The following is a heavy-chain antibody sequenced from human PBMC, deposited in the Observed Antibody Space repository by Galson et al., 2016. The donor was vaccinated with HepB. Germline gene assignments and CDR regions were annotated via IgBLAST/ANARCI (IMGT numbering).Heavy chain of an antibody. CDR2: ISGSGGST. CDR1: GFTFSTYA. CDR3: AKDQDYYDSSGYYPSGLDY. V-gene: IGHV3-23*01. Sequence: SLRLSCAASGFTFSTYAMNWVRQAPGKGLEWVSAISGSGGSTYYADSVKGRFTISRDNSKNTLYLQMNSLRAEDTAVYYCAKDQDYYDSSGYYPSGLDYWGQGTLVTVSS. D-gene: IGHD3-22*01. J-gene: IGHJ4*02.